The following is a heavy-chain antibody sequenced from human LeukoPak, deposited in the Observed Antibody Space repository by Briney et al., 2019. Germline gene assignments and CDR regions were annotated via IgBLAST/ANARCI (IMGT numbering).Heavy chain of an antibody. J-gene: IGHJ5*02. V-gene: IGHV4-59*08. CDR1: GGSISSYY. CDR2: IYYSGST. Sequence: PSETLSLTCTVSGGSISSYYWNWIRQPPGKGLEWIGYIYYSGSTNYNPSLKSRVTISVDTSKNQFSLELSSVTAADTAVYYCASSRAGRWGFDPWGQGTLVTVSS. CDR3: ASSRAGRWGFDP. D-gene: IGHD6-19*01.